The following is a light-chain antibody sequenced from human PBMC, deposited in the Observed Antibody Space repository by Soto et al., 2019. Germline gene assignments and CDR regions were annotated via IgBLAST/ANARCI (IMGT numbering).Light chain of an antibody. J-gene: IGKJ4*01. CDR1: QCISSY. Sequence: AIRMTQSPSSFSASTGDRVTITCRASQCISSYLAWYQQKPGKAPKLLIYAASTLQSGVPSRFSGSGSGTDFTLTISCLQSEDFATYYCQQYYSYPVTFGGGTKVDIK. CDR3: QQYYSYPVT. CDR2: AAS. V-gene: IGKV1-8*01.